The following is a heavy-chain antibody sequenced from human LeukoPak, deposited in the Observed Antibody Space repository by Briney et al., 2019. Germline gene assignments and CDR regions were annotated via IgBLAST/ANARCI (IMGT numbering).Heavy chain of an antibody. CDR2: ISGSGGST. D-gene: IGHD6-6*01. Sequence: GGSLRLSCAASGFTFSSYAMSWVRQAPGKGLEWVSAISGSGGSTYYADSVKGRFTISRDNSKNTLFLQMNSLRAEDTAVYYCVKGSSSSRPYYFDYWGQGTLVTVSS. CDR3: VKGSSSSRPYYFDY. J-gene: IGHJ4*02. CDR1: GFTFSSYA. V-gene: IGHV3-23*01.